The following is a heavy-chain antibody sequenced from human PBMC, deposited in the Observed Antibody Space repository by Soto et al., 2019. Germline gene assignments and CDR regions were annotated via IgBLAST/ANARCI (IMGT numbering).Heavy chain of an antibody. CDR1: GFTFRYYG. J-gene: IGHJ6*02. CDR2: VWYDGGNK. Sequence: QVQLVESGGGVVQPGRSLRLSCAASGFTFRYYGMHWVRQAPAKGLEWVALVWYDGGNKNYVDSVKGRFTISRDNSKNTLYLQMNSLRDEDTAVYYCVRAAGYSGTDYVYYYGMDVWGHGTTVTVSS. CDR3: VRAAGYSGTDYVYYYGMDV. D-gene: IGHD5-12*01. V-gene: IGHV3-33*01.